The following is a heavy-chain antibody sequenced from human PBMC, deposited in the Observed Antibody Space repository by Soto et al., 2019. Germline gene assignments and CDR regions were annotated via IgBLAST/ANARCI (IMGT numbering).Heavy chain of an antibody. CDR1: GYTFTSYY. CDR3: ARGGPSSGWYNWFDP. V-gene: IGHV1-46*01. CDR2: INPSGGST. J-gene: IGHJ5*02. Sequence: ASVKVSCKASGYTFTSYYMHWVLQAPGQGLEWMGIINPSGGSTSYAQKFQGRVTMTRDTSTSTVYMELSSLRSEDTAVYYCARGGPSSGWYNWFDPWGQGTLVTVSS. D-gene: IGHD6-19*01.